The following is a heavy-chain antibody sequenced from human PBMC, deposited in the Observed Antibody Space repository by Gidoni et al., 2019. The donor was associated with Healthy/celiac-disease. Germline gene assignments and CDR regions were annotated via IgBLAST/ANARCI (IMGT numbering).Heavy chain of an antibody. CDR2: IYYSGST. J-gene: IGHJ6*02. CDR1: GGSISSYY. CDR3: ARLGVKAGMDV. V-gene: IGHV4-59*08. Sequence: QVQLQESGPGLVKPSETLSLTCTVSGGSISSYYWSWIRQPPGKGLEWIGYIYYSGSTNYNPSLKSRVTISVDTSKNQFSLKLSSVTAADTAVYYCARLGVKAGMDVWGQGTTVTVSS.